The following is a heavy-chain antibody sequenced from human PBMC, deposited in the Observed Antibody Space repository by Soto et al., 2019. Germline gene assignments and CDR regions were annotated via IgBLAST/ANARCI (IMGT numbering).Heavy chain of an antibody. CDR1: GGSISSYY. CDR3: ATGVAAEHFYDSSGYFSDAY. Sequence: SEILSLTCTVSGGSISSYYWGWIRQPPGKGLEWIGSIYYSGSTYYNPSLKSRVTISVDTSKNQFSLKLSSVTAADTAVYYCATGVAAEHFYDSSGYFSDAYWGQGTQVTVSS. CDR2: IYYSGST. J-gene: IGHJ4*02. D-gene: IGHD3-22*01. V-gene: IGHV4-39*01.